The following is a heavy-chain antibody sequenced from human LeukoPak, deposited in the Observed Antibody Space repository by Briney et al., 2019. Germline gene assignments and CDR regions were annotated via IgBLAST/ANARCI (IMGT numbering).Heavy chain of an antibody. D-gene: IGHD6-13*01. Sequence: SETLSLTCTVSGGSIGDHYWSWIRQPPGQGLEWVGYIYVTGTRYNPYLPSRVTISADRSRNQFFLKITSVTAADTAVYYCARHIGGGIEDMDVWGRGTKVTVSS. CDR3: ARHIGGGIEDMDV. CDR2: IYVTGT. J-gene: IGHJ6*03. CDR1: GGSIGDHY. V-gene: IGHV4-59*08.